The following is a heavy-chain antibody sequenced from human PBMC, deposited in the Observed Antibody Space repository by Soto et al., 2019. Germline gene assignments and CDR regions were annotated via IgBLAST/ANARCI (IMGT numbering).Heavy chain of an antibody. D-gene: IGHD3-16*01. CDR3: AILSWGNPES. CDR1: RFVFSDYW. V-gene: IGHV3-7*03. Sequence: EVQLVESGGGSVQPGGSLRLSCAASRFVFSDYWMTWVRQAPGKGLEWVATIKQDVSEKSYVDSVKGRFTISRDNAKSSLFLQMSVLRAEDTAMYYCAILSWGNPESWGRGTLVSVSS. CDR2: IKQDVSEK. J-gene: IGHJ5*02.